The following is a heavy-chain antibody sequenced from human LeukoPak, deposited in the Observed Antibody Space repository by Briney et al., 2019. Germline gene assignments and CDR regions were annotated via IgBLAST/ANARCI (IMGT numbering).Heavy chain of an antibody. CDR2: ISWNSGSI. CDR1: GFTFDDYA. D-gene: IGHD3-3*01. V-gene: IGHV3-9*01. CDR3: AKDPYYDFWSGYYYFDY. J-gene: IGHJ4*02. Sequence: PGGSLRLSCAASGFTFDDYAMHWVRQAPGKSLEWVSGISWNSGSIGYADSVKCRFTISRDNAKNSLYLQMNSLRAEDTALYYCAKDPYYDFWSGYYYFDYWGQGTLVTVSS.